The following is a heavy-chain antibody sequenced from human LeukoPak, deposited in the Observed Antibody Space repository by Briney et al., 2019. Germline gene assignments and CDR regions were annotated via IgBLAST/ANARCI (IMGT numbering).Heavy chain of an antibody. CDR3: ARASSRSRRRAQYYYYYMDV. Sequence: ASVKVSCKASGYTFTGYYMHWVRQAPGQGLEWMGWISAYNGNTNYAQKLQGRVTMTTDTSTSTAYMELRSLRSDDTAVYYCARASSRSRRRAQYYYYYMDVWGKGTTVTVAS. V-gene: IGHV1-18*04. CDR2: ISAYNGNT. CDR1: GYTFTGYY. D-gene: IGHD6-13*01. J-gene: IGHJ6*03.